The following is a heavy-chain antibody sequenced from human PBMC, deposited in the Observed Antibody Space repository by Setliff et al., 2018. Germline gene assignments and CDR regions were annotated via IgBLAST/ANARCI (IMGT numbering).Heavy chain of an antibody. D-gene: IGHD2-8*01. Sequence: ASVKVSCKTSGYAFINFYMYWVRQAPGQGLEWVGWISPYNGDKNSAQKLQGRVSMTTDTSTGTAYMELRSLRSDDTAVYYCSRLVRFCTTSTCQGASASEHWGQGTLVTVS. V-gene: IGHV1-18*04. CDR3: SRLVRFCTTSTCQGASASEH. CDR1: GYAFINFY. J-gene: IGHJ4*02. CDR2: ISPYNGDK.